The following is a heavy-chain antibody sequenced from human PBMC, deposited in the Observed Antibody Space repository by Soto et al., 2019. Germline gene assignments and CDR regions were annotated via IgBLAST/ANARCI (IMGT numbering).Heavy chain of an antibody. V-gene: IGHV1-69*13. Sequence: SVKVSCKASGGTFSSYSISWVRQAPGQGLEWMGGIIPIFGTANYAQKFQGRVTITADESTSTAYMELSSLRSEDTAVYYCAREAARNPNYYYYGMDVWGQGTTVTVSS. CDR2: IIPIFGTA. CDR1: GGTFSSYS. D-gene: IGHD6-6*01. J-gene: IGHJ6*02. CDR3: AREAARNPNYYYYGMDV.